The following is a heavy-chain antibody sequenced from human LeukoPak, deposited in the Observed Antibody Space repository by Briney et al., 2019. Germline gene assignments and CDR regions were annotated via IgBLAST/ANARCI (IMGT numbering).Heavy chain of an antibody. V-gene: IGHV4-61*01. Sequence: SETLSLTCTVSAGSVSNGNYYWSWLRQPPGKALEWIGYIYYTGTTYYIPSLEGRVTISVDTSKNQFSVKLNSVTAADTAVYYCARGLVGLTPHAGAFEIWGQGTKVTVSS. CDR1: AGSVSNGNYY. D-gene: IGHD1-26*01. CDR3: ARGLVGLTPHAGAFEI. J-gene: IGHJ3*02. CDR2: IYYTGTT.